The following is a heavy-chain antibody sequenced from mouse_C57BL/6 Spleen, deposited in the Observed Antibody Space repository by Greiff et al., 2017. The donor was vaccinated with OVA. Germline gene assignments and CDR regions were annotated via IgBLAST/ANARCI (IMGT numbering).Heavy chain of an antibody. V-gene: IGHV1-85*01. Sequence: VKLMESGPELVKPGASVKLSCKASGYTFTSYDINWVKQRPGQGLEWIGWIYPRDGSTKYNEKFKGKATLTVDTSSSTAYMELHSLTSEDSAVYFCAREDLVYYYGSSSAWFAYWGQGTLVTVSA. CDR2: IYPRDGST. CDR1: GYTFTSYD. J-gene: IGHJ3*01. D-gene: IGHD1-1*01. CDR3: AREDLVYYYGSSSAWFAY.